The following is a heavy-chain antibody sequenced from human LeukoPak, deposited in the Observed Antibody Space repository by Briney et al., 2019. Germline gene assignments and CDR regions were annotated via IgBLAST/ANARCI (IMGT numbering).Heavy chain of an antibody. Sequence: ASVTVSCKASGYTFTGYYMHWVRQAPGQGLEWMGWINPNSGGTNYAQKFQGRVTMTRDTSISTAYMELSRLRSDDTAVYYCARDRNGDYYGVVWYFDLWGRGTLVTVSS. D-gene: IGHD4-17*01. J-gene: IGHJ2*01. CDR3: ARDRNGDYYGVVWYFDL. V-gene: IGHV1-2*02. CDR1: GYTFTGYY. CDR2: INPNSGGT.